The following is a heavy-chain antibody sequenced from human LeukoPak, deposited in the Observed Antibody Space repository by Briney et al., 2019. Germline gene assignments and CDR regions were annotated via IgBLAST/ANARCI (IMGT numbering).Heavy chain of an antibody. CDR1: GYTFTSYD. CDR2: MNPNSGNT. CDR3: ARPQGYNWNQVPSYGMDV. D-gene: IGHD1-20*01. J-gene: IGHJ6*02. V-gene: IGHV1-8*01. Sequence: ASVKVSCKASGYTFTSYDINWVRQATGQGLEWMGWMNPNSGNTGYAQKFQGRVTMTRNTSIGTAYMELSSLRSEDTAVYYCARPQGYNWNQVPSYGMDVWGQGTTVTVSS.